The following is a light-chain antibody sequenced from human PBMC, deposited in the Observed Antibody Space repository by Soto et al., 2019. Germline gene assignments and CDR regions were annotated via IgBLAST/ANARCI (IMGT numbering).Light chain of an antibody. CDR2: GAS. CDR1: QSVSSSY. Sequence: IRVTQSPGTLSLSPGERATLSCRASQSVSSSYLAWYQQKPGQALRLLIYGASSRATGIPDRFSGSGSGTDFTLPISRLEPEDFAVYSCQPSGRFRTFGQRTKVDI. CDR3: QPSGRFRT. J-gene: IGKJ1*01. V-gene: IGKV3-20*01.